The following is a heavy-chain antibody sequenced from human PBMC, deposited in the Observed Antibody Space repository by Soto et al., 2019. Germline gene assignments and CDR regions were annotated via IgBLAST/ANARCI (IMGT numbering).Heavy chain of an antibody. J-gene: IGHJ3*02. V-gene: IGHV1-8*01. D-gene: IGHD5-18*01. CDR1: GYTFTSYD. Sequence: ASVKVSCKASGYTFTSYDINWVRQATGQGLEWMGWMNPNSGNTGYAQKFQGRVTMTRNTSISTAYMELSSLRSEDTAVYYCARDGRGYSTGPLDDAFDIWGQGTMVTVSS. CDR2: MNPNSGNT. CDR3: ARDGRGYSTGPLDDAFDI.